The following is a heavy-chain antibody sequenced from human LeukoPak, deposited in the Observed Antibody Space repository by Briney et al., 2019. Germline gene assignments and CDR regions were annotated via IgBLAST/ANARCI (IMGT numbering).Heavy chain of an antibody. V-gene: IGHV3-23*01. Sequence: GGSLRLSCAASGFTFSSYAMSWVRQAPGKGLEWVSAISGSGGSTYYADSVKGRFTISRDNSKNTLYLQMNSLRAEDTAVYYCARAPGSYYGSGSYFPMGYYYYMDVWGKGTTVTVSS. J-gene: IGHJ6*03. D-gene: IGHD3-10*01. CDR2: ISGSGGST. CDR1: GFTFSSYA. CDR3: ARAPGSYYGSGSYFPMGYYYYMDV.